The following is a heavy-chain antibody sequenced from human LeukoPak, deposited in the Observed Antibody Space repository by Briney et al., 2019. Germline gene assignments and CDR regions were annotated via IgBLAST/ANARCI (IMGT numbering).Heavy chain of an antibody. J-gene: IGHJ4*02. Sequence: ASVKVSCKASGGTFISYAISWVRQAPGQGLEWMGRIIPILGIANYAQKFQGRVTITADKSTSTAYMELSSLRSEDTAVYYCARELVATTNSDYWGQGTLVTVSS. CDR1: GGTFISYA. V-gene: IGHV1-69*04. D-gene: IGHD5-12*01. CDR2: IIPILGIA. CDR3: ARELVATTNSDY.